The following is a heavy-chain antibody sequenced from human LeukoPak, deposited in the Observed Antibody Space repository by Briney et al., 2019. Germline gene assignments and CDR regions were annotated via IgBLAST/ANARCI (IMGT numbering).Heavy chain of an antibody. J-gene: IGHJ4*02. Sequence: TLSLTCSVSGGSISNGGDYWSWIRQHPGRGLEWIGNIYNSGGTYYNPSLKSRVSISVDTSKNHFSLKLSSVTAADTAVYYCARTVITAAAFDLWGQGTLVTVSS. CDR1: GGSISNGGDY. CDR3: ARTVITAAAFDL. CDR2: IYNSGGT. V-gene: IGHV4-31*03. D-gene: IGHD6-13*01.